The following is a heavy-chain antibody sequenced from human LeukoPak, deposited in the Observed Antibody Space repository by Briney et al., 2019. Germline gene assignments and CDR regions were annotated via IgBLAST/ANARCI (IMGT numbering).Heavy chain of an antibody. CDR3: AKKLFTGMGYYFDS. V-gene: IGHV3-9*01. CDR1: GSTFDDYA. J-gene: IGHJ4*02. CDR2: ISWNSGSI. Sequence: GGSLRLSCAASGSTFDDYAMHWVRQAPGKGLEWVSGISWNSGSIGYADSVKGRFTISRDNAKNSLYLQMNSLRAEDTALYYCAKKLFTGMGYYFDSWGQGTLVTVSS. D-gene: IGHD3-10*01.